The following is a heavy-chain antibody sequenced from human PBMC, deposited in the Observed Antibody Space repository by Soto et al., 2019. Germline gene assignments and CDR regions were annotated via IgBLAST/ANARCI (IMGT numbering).Heavy chain of an antibody. V-gene: IGHV1-46*01. Sequence: ASVKGSWKASGYTFTRYYMHWVRQATGQGLEWMGIINPSGGSTSYAQKFQGRVTMTRDTSTSTVYMELSSLRSEDTAVYYCAREGRFIVVVTAVLDYWGQGTLVTVSS. CDR1: GYTFTRYY. J-gene: IGHJ4*02. CDR3: AREGRFIVVVTAVLDY. CDR2: INPSGGST. D-gene: IGHD2-21*02.